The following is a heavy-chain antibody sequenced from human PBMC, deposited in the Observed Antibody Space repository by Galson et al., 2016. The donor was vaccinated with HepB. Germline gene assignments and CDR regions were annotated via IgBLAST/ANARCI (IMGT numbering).Heavy chain of an antibody. CDR1: GFTFKRHA. V-gene: IGHV3-33*01. J-gene: IGHJ4*02. Sequence: SLRLSCAASGFTFKRHAMHWVRQAPGKGLEWVAVTWPDGHNTFYSDSVQGRFTISRDNSENTLYLQMNSLRVDDTAVFYCVGGDCASGICYNNPDYWGQGTLVTVSS. CDR2: TWPDGHNT. D-gene: IGHD2-8*01. CDR3: VGGDCASGICYNNPDY.